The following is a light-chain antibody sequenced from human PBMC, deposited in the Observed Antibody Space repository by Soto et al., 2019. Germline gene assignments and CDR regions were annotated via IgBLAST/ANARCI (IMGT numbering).Light chain of an antibody. J-gene: IGKJ5*01. CDR3: QQSNDSPIT. CDR2: ATS. V-gene: IGKV1-9*01. CDR1: QVISRY. Sequence: DSHLTQSPSFLSSSLGERVTITFLASQVISRYLSWYQQKPGKAPKLLMDATSTLQSGVPSRFSGVGSGTEFALTISSLQPEDFATYYCQQSNDSPITFGQGTRVEIK.